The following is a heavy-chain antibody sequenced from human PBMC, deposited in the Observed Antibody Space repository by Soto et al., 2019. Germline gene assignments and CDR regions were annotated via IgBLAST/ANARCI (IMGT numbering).Heavy chain of an antibody. CDR2: ISPYSGYT. Sequence: QVQLVQSGAEVKKPGASVKVSCKGLGYNFIKYGINWVRQAPGQGLEWMGWISPYSGYTHSAQKFQGRLTLTTDTAATTAYMELRSLRSADTGLYYCTREAIVVIPAAQPSHFDSWGQGTLVTVSS. J-gene: IGHJ4*02. V-gene: IGHV1-18*01. CDR1: GYNFIKYG. CDR3: TREAIVVIPAAQPSHFDS. D-gene: IGHD2-2*01.